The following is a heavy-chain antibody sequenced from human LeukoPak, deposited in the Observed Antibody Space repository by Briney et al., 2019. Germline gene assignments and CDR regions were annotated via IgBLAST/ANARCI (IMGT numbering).Heavy chain of an antibody. V-gene: IGHV3-30*02. CDR1: GFMFNTHD. CDR3: ARGPLRLGELSLDY. CDR2: IRYDGTYT. D-gene: IGHD3-16*02. J-gene: IGHJ4*02. Sequence: GGSLRLSCGASGFMFNTHDMHWVRQAPGKGLEWVAFIRYDGTYTYYADSVKGRFTISRDNSKNTLYLQMNSLRAEDTAVYYCARGPLRLGELSLDYWGQGTLVTVSS.